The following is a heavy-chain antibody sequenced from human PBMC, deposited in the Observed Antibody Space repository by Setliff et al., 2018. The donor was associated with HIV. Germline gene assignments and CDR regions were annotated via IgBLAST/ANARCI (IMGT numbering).Heavy chain of an antibody. CDR1: GKSISSGGYY. CDR2: IYTSGNT. Sequence: PSETLSLTCTVSGKSISSGGYYWSWIRQPAGQGLEWIGRIYTSGNTNYNPPTNYNHSLKSRITISLETSRNQFSLRVTSVTATDTAVYYCTRQSPVVGSVSFDIWGQWTMVTVSS. V-gene: IGHV4-61*02. D-gene: IGHD2-8*02. J-gene: IGHJ3*02. CDR3: TRQSPVVGSVSFDI.